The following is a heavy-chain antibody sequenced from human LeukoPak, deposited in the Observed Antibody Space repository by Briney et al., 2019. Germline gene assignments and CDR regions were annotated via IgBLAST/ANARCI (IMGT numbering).Heavy chain of an antibody. D-gene: IGHD3-22*01. CDR2: IYYSGST. V-gene: IGHV4-59*08. Sequence: SETLSLTCTVSGGSISSYYWSWIRQPPGKGLEWIGYIYYSGSTNYNPSLKSRVTISVDTSKNQFSLKLSSVTAADTAVYYCARRGGYYYDSSGEGGYFDYWGQGTLVTVSS. CDR3: ARRGGYYYDSSGEGGYFDY. CDR1: GGSISSYY. J-gene: IGHJ4*02.